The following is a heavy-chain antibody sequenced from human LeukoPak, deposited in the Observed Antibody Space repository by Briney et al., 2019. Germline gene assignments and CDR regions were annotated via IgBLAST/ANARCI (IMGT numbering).Heavy chain of an antibody. CDR3: ARQRCLGSSRHFDY. CDR1: GGSISNYY. J-gene: IGHJ4*02. Sequence: SETLSLTCTVSGGSISNYYWNWLRQPPGKGLEWIGYIYYSESTNNNFSLKSGGTISLDTSKNQFSLKQISGPAADTAVYYCARQRCLGSSRHFDYWGQGSLVTVSS. V-gene: IGHV4-59*08. CDR2: IYYSEST. D-gene: IGHD6-13*01.